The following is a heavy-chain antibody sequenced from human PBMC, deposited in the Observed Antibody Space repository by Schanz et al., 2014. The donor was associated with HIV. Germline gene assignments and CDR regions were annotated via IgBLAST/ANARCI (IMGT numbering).Heavy chain of an antibody. CDR2: IYSTGATK. CDR3: ASTEFPYSSSSDYYYGMDV. D-gene: IGHD6-6*01. J-gene: IGHJ6*02. Sequence: QVHLVESGGSLVKPGGSLRLSCAASGFSFRDNNMNWIRQAPGKGLEWISYIYSTGATKYYADSVRGRFIISRDNAKNSLYLQMNSLRAEDTAVYYCASTEFPYSSSSDYYYGMDVWGQGTTVTVSS. V-gene: IGHV3-11*04. CDR1: GFSFRDNN.